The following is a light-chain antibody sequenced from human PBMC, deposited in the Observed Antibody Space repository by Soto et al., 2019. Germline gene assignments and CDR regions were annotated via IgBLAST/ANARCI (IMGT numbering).Light chain of an antibody. Sequence: QSVLTQPASVSGSPGQSITISCTGTSSDVGSYKYVSWYQQHPGKAPKLMLYEVNNRPSGVSNRFSGSKSGNTASLTISGLQAEDEADYYCNSYTSSSTLVFGGGTKLTVL. CDR2: EVN. J-gene: IGLJ2*01. CDR1: SSDVGSYKY. V-gene: IGLV2-14*01. CDR3: NSYTSSSTLV.